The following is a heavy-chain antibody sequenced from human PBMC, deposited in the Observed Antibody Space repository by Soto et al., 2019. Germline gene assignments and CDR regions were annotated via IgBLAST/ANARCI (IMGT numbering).Heavy chain of an antibody. Sequence: EASVKVSCKASGYTFTGHYMHWVRQAPGQGLEWMGWINPNSGGTNYAQKFQGRVTMTRDTSISTAYMELSRLRSDDTAVYYCARDGGDSFAGTGTTLSWPNWGQGTLVTVSS. V-gene: IGHV1-2*02. D-gene: IGHD1-7*01. CDR3: ARDGGDSFAGTGTTLSWPN. CDR2: INPNSGGT. J-gene: IGHJ4*02. CDR1: GYTFTGHY.